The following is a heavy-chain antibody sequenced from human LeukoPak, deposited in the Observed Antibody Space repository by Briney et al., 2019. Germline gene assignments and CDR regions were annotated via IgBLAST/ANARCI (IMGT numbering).Heavy chain of an antibody. Sequence: PSGTLSLTCTVSGGSISSGGYYWSWIRQHPGKGLEWIGYIYYSGSTYYNPSLKSRVTISVDTSKNQFSLKLSSVTAADTAVYYCARGGHSGSYFSSRETGNQHFDYWGQGTLVTVSS. J-gene: IGHJ4*02. D-gene: IGHD1-26*01. V-gene: IGHV4-31*03. CDR1: GGSISSGGYY. CDR3: ARGGHSGSYFSSRETGNQHFDY. CDR2: IYYSGST.